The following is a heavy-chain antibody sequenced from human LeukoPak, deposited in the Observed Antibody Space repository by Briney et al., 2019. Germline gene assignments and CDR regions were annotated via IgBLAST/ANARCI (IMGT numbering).Heavy chain of an antibody. D-gene: IGHD6-13*01. CDR1: GYSISSGYY. J-gene: IGHJ5*02. CDR3: ARGRIAAAADPKDYNWFDP. CDR2: IYHSGST. Sequence: NPSETLSLTCTVSGYSISSGYYWGWIRQPPGKGLEWIGSIYHSGSTYYNPSLKSRVTISVDTSKNQFSLKLSSVTAADTAVYYCARGRIAAAADPKDYNWFDPWGQGTLVTVSS. V-gene: IGHV4-38-2*02.